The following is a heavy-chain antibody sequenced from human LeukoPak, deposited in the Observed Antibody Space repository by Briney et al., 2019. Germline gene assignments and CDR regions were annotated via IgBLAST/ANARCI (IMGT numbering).Heavy chain of an antibody. CDR2: IYSGGST. CDR1: GFTVSSNY. Sequence: PGGSLRLSCAASGFTVSSNYMSWVRQAPGKGLEWVSVIYSGGSTYYADSVKGRFTISRDNSKNTLYLQMNSLRAEDTAVYYCARDGSDIVASGPYYYYGMDVWGKGITVTVSS. V-gene: IGHV3-66*01. J-gene: IGHJ6*04. D-gene: IGHD5-12*01. CDR3: ARDGSDIVASGPYYYYGMDV.